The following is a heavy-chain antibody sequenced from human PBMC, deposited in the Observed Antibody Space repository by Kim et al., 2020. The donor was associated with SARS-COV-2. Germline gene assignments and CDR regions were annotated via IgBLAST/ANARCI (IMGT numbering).Heavy chain of an antibody. Sequence: SVKVSCKASGGTFSSYAISWVRQAPGQGLEWMGGIIPIFGTANYAQKFQGRVTITADESTSTAYMELSSLRSEDTAVYYCARERVEMYSGYDSHAFDIWGQGTMVTVSS. V-gene: IGHV1-69*13. D-gene: IGHD5-12*01. CDR2: IIPIFGTA. CDR1: GGTFSSYA. CDR3: ARERVEMYSGYDSHAFDI. J-gene: IGHJ3*02.